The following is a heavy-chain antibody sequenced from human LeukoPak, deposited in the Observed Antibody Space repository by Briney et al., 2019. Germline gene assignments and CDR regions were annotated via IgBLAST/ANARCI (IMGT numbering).Heavy chain of an antibody. D-gene: IGHD6-19*01. CDR3: TRAYSSGWREPIDY. V-gene: IGHV3-49*04. CDR1: GFTFSSYA. J-gene: IGHJ4*02. CDR2: IRSKAYGGTT. Sequence: GGALTLSCAASGFTFSSYAMNWVRQAPGKGLEGVGFIRSKAYGGTTEYAASVKGRFTISRDDSKSIAYLQMNSLKTEDTAVYYCTRAYSSGWREPIDYWGQGTLVTVSS.